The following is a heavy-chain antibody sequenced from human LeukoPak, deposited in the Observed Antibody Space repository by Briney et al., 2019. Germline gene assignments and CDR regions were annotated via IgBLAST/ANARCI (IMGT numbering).Heavy chain of an antibody. J-gene: IGHJ6*02. D-gene: IGHD6-13*01. CDR2: IYSGGST. CDR1: GFTVSSNY. CDR3: ARAAHSSSWYYGMDV. V-gene: IGHV3-66*01. Sequence: GGSLRLSCAASGFTVSSNYMSWVRQAPGKGLEWVSVIYSGGSTYYADSVKGRFTISRDNSKNTLYLQMGSLRAEDMAVYYCARAAHSSSWYYGMDVWGQGTTVTVSS.